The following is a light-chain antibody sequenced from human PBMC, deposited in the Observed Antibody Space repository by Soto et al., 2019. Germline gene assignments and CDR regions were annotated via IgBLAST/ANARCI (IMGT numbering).Light chain of an antibody. Sequence: DIQMTQSPSSVSASVGDRVTITCRASQGISSWLAWYQQKPGKAPKLLIYAASSLQSGVPSRFSGSESGTDLTITISSMKNEDFETYYCQQANSSTWTFGHGTKVDIK. CDR1: QGISSW. CDR3: QQANSSTWT. CDR2: AAS. V-gene: IGKV1-12*01. J-gene: IGKJ1*01.